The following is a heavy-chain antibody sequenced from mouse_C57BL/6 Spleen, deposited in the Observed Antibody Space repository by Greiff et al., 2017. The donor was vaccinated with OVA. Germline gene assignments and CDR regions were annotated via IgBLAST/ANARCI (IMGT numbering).Heavy chain of an antibody. CDR3: ARKDGYYNFDV. Sequence: QVQLQQPGAELVKPGASVKLSCKASGYTFTSYWMHWVKQRPGQGLEWIGMIHPNSGSTNYNEKFKSKATLTVDKSSSTAYMQLSSLTSEDSAVYYCARKDGYYNFDVWGTGTTVTVSS. D-gene: IGHD2-3*01. J-gene: IGHJ1*03. CDR1: GYTFTSYW. CDR2: IHPNSGST. V-gene: IGHV1-64*01.